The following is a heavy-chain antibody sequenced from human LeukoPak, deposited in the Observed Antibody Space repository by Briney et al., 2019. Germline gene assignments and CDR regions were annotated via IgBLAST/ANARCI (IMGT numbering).Heavy chain of an antibody. CDR1: GYSISSGYY. Sequence: KPSETLSLTCTVSGYSISSGYYWGWIRQPPGKGLEWIGSIYHGGSTYYNPSLKSRVTISVDTSKNQFSLKLSSVTAADTAVYYCARYAASRDGYSNFDYWGQGTLVTVSS. D-gene: IGHD5-24*01. V-gene: IGHV4-38-2*02. J-gene: IGHJ4*02. CDR3: ARYAASRDGYSNFDY. CDR2: IYHGGST.